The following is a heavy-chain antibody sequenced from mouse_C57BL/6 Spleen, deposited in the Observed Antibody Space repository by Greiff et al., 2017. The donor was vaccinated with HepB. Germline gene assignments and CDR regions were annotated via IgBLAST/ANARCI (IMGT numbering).Heavy chain of an antibody. Sequence: QVQLQQSGPELVKPGASVKISCKASGYAFSSSWMNWVKQRPGKGLEWIGRIYPGDGDTTYNGKFKGKATLTADKSSSTAYMQLSSLTSEDSAVYFCARDYSNYGGYAMDYWGQGTSVTVSS. CDR1: GYAFSSSW. CDR2: IYPGDGDT. CDR3: ARDYSNYGGYAMDY. D-gene: IGHD2-5*01. J-gene: IGHJ4*01. V-gene: IGHV1-82*01.